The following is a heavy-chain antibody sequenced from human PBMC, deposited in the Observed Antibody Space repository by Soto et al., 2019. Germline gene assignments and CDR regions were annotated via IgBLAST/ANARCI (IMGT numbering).Heavy chain of an antibody. CDR2: INPSGGST. V-gene: IGHV1-46*03. CDR3: ARDASITMIVVVIPPVDYYYYGMDV. D-gene: IGHD3-22*01. Sequence: ASVKVSCKASGYTFTSYYMHWVRQAPGQGLEWMGIINPSGGSTSYAQKFQGRVTMTRDTSTSTVHMELSSLRSEDTAVYYCARDASITMIVVVIPPVDYYYYGMDVWGQ. CDR1: GYTFTSYY. J-gene: IGHJ6*02.